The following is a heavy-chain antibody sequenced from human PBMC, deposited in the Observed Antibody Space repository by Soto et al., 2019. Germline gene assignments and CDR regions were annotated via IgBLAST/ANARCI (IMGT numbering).Heavy chain of an antibody. V-gene: IGHV2-5*02. D-gene: IGHD4-17*01. CDR1: GFSLSTSGVG. J-gene: IGHJ4*02. CDR2: IYWEDDK. Sequence: QITLKDSDPTLVKPTHTLTLTCTFSGFSLSTSGVGVVWIRQPPRKALEWLALIYWEDDKRYSPSLKSRLTITKDTSKNQVVLTVSNMDPVDTATYYCAHSSSRWPLGYWGQGTLVTV. CDR3: AHSSSRWPLGY.